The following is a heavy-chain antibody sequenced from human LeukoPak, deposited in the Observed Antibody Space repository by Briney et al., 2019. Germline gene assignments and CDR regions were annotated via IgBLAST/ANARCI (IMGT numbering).Heavy chain of an antibody. J-gene: IGHJ4*02. D-gene: IGHD3-16*01. V-gene: IGHV1-2*02. CDR3: ASGASAFDY. Sequence: ASVKGSCKASRYTFTDYYMHWVRHAPGQGGEWMGWINPNSGGTNYAQKFQGRVTMTRDTSIRTAYMELSSLRSDDTAMYYCASGASAFDYWGQGTLVTVSS. CDR2: INPNSGGT. CDR1: RYTFTDYY.